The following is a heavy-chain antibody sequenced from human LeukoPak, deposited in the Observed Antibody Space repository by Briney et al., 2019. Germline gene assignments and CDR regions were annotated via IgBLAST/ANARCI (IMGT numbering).Heavy chain of an antibody. Sequence: PGRSLRLSCAASGFTFSSYGMHWVRQAPGKGLEWVAVIWYDGSNKYYADSVKGRFTISRDNSKNTLYLQMNSLRAEDTALYYCASGPPFLKYFEYWGQGTLVTVSS. V-gene: IGHV3-33*01. CDR2: IWYDGSNK. CDR3: ASGPPFLKYFEY. CDR1: GFTFSSYG. D-gene: IGHD3-3*01. J-gene: IGHJ4*02.